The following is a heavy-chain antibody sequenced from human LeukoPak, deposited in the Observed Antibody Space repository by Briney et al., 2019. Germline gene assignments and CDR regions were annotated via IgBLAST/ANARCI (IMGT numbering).Heavy chain of an antibody. CDR2: ISGSGGST. D-gene: IGHD2-2*02. CDR1: GFTFSSYA. CDR3: AKDPGYCSSTSCYISLDAFDI. V-gene: IGHV3-23*01. J-gene: IGHJ3*02. Sequence: GGSLRLSCAASGFTFSSYAMSWVRQAPGKGLEWVSAISGSGGSTYYADSVKGRFTISRDNSKNTLYLQMNSLRAEDTAVYYCAKDPGYCSSTSCYISLDAFDIWGQGTMVTVSS.